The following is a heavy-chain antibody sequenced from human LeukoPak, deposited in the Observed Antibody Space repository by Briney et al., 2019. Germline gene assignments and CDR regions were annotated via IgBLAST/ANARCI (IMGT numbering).Heavy chain of an antibody. V-gene: IGHV3-20*04. D-gene: IGHD3-10*02. CDR2: INWNGGST. CDR3: AELGITMIGGV. J-gene: IGHJ6*04. CDR1: GFTFDDYV. Sequence: PGGSLRLSCAASGFTFDDYVMNWVRQSPGKGLEWVSVINWNGGSTGYADSVKGRFTISRDNAKNSLYLQMNSLRAEDTAVYYCAELGITMIGGVWGKGTTVTISS.